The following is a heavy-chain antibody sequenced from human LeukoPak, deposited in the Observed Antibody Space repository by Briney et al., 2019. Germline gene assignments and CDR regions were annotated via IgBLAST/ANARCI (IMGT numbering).Heavy chain of an antibody. V-gene: IGHV3-7*01. J-gene: IGHJ6*04. CDR1: GFTFRNYG. D-gene: IGHD2-15*01. CDR3: ANDVGSSTTPDV. Sequence: PGGSLRLSCAASGFTFRNYGMSWVHQAPGKGLEWLANIKLDGSDEHYADSVKGRFTISRDNTKNSLFLQMNNLRAADTAVYYCANDVGSSTTPDVWGKGTTVAVSS. CDR2: IKLDGSDE.